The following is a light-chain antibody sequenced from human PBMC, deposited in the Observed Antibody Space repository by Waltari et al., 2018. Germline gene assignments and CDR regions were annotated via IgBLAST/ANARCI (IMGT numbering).Light chain of an antibody. Sequence: EVVLTQSPGTLSLSPGEGATPSCRASQNIGSSRLACYQQKPGRAPRLLISGASSRATGIPDRFSGSGSGTDFTLTIRRLESEDFAVYYCQQYDTSPLTFGGGTKVEIK. J-gene: IGKJ4*01. CDR2: GAS. V-gene: IGKV3-20*01. CDR1: QNIGSSR. CDR3: QQYDTSPLT.